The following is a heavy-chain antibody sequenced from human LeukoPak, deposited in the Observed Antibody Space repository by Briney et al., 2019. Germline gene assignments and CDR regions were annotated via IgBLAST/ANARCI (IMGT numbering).Heavy chain of an antibody. V-gene: IGHV3-23*01. Sequence: GGSLRLSCAASGFTFSSYAMSWVRQAPGKGLEWVSAISGSGGSTYYADSVKGRFTISRDNSKNTLYLRMNSLRAEDTAVYYCATPGGYYDSSGYYSDYWGQGTLVTVSS. J-gene: IGHJ4*02. CDR3: ATPGGYYDSSGYYSDY. D-gene: IGHD3-22*01. CDR1: GFTFSSYA. CDR2: ISGSGGST.